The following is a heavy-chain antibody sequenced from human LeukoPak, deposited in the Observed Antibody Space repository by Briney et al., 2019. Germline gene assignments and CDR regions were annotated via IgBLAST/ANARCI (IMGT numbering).Heavy chain of an antibody. CDR1: GGSISSYY. CDR3: ARASSWYPDN. Sequence: KSSETLSLTCTGAGGSISSYYWSWIRQPPGKGREWVGNIYYSGSTKYNPSRKSRVNISVETSKKEFSLKLSSVTAADTAVYYCARASSWYPDNWGQGTLVTVSS. V-gene: IGHV4-59*01. D-gene: IGHD6-13*01. J-gene: IGHJ4*02. CDR2: IYYSGST.